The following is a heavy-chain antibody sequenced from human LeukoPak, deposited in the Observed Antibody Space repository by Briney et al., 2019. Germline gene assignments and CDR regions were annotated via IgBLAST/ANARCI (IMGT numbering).Heavy chain of an antibody. D-gene: IGHD6-13*01. CDR3: ARGEAAAGILVGDY. CDR1: GFTISNNY. CDR2: INHSGST. Sequence: GSLRLSCAASGFTISNNYMTWVRQPPGKGLEWIGEINHSGSTNYNPSLKSRVTISVDTSKNQFSLKLSSVTAADTAVYYCARGEAAAGILVGDYWGQGTLVTVSS. V-gene: IGHV4-34*01. J-gene: IGHJ4*02.